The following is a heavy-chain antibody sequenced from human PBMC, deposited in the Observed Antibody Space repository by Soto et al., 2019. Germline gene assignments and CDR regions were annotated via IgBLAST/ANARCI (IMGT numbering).Heavy chain of an antibody. D-gene: IGHD2-2*01. CDR1: GYSFSTYC. CDR2: IDPSDSYT. CDR3: ARLSCSRTTSYYGLDV. Sequence: GESLKISCKGFGYSFSTYCITWVRQMPGQGLEWMGRIDPSDSYTHYNPAFQGHVTISADGSISTAYLQWSSLKASDTAMFYCARLSCSRTTSYYGLDVWGQGTAVTVS. J-gene: IGHJ6*02. V-gene: IGHV5-10-1*01.